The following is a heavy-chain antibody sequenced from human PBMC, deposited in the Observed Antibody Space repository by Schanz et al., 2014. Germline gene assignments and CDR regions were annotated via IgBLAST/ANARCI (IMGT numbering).Heavy chain of an antibody. CDR2: ISGYNGKT. D-gene: IGHD2-2*01. V-gene: IGHV1-18*04. Sequence: QVQLVQSGPEVKKPGASVRLSCKASGYNFNRHDISWVRQAPGQGLEWMGWISGYNGKTIYLDNREEGISLTPDTATSSAYMELRNLRSADTAVYYCARDGNQPLDAWGQGTLVTVSS. J-gene: IGHJ5*02. CDR3: ARDGNQPLDA. CDR1: GYNFNRHD.